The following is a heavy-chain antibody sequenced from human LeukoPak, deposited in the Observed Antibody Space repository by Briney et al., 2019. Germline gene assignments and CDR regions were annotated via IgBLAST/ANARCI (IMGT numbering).Heavy chain of an antibody. CDR2: IKQDGSEK. J-gene: IGHJ4*02. D-gene: IGHD3-16*02. Sequence: GGSLRLSCAASGFTFSSYWMSWVRQAPGKGLEWVANIKQDGSEKYYVDSVKGRFTISRDNAKNSLYLQMNSLRAEDTAVYYCARPTFGGVIVMDYFDYWGQGTLVTVSS. CDR1: GFTFSSYW. CDR3: ARPTFGGVIVMDYFDY. V-gene: IGHV3-7*01.